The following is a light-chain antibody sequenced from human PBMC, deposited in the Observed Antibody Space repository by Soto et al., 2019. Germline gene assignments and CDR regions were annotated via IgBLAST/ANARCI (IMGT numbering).Light chain of an antibody. CDR1: QSVSSGY. CDR3: QQYGRSPWT. V-gene: IGKV3-20*01. CDR2: GAS. J-gene: IGKJ1*01. Sequence: EIVLTQSPGTLSLSPGDRATLSCRASQSVSSGYLSWYQQKPGQAPRLLIYGASSRATGIPDRFSGSGSGTDFTLTISRLEPEDLAVYYCQQYGRSPWTFGQGTKVEVK.